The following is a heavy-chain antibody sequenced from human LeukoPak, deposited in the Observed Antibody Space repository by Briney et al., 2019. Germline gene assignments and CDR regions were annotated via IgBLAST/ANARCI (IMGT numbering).Heavy chain of an antibody. CDR1: GFTFSNYG. Sequence: GGSLRLSCAASGFTFSNYGMHWVRQAPGKGLEWVAVISYDGSNEYYADSVKGRFAISRDISKNTLYLQMNGLRAEDTALYYCARKFLTGKLIDYWGQGTLVTVSS. V-gene: IGHV3-30*03. D-gene: IGHD7-27*01. CDR3: ARKFLTGKLIDY. CDR2: ISYDGSNE. J-gene: IGHJ4*02.